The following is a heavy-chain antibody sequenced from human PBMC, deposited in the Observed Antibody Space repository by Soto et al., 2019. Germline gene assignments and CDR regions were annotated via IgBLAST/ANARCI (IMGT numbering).Heavy chain of an antibody. CDR1: GYTFTSYG. V-gene: IGHV1-18*01. CDR2: ISAYNGNT. Sequence: ASVKLYCNASGYTFTSYGISWVRQAPGQGLEWMGWISAYNGNTNYAQKLQGRVTMTTDTSTSTAYMELRSLRSDDTAVYYCARMRWLPYYGMDVWGQGTTVTVSS. CDR3: ARMRWLPYYGMDV. J-gene: IGHJ6*02. D-gene: IGHD5-12*01.